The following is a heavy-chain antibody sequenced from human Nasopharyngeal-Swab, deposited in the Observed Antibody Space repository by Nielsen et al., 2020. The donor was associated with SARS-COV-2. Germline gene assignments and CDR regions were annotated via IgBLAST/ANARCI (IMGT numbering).Heavy chain of an antibody. D-gene: IGHD3-3*01. J-gene: IGHJ4*02. V-gene: IGHV3-23*01. CDR2: ISGSGGST. CDR1: GFTFSSYA. Sequence: GESLKISCAASGFTFSSYAMSWVRQAPGKGLEWVSAISGSGGSTYYADSVKGRFTISRDNSKNTLYLQMISLRAEDTAVYYCANSVQIGTMDYWGQGTLVTVSS. CDR3: ANSVQIGTMDY.